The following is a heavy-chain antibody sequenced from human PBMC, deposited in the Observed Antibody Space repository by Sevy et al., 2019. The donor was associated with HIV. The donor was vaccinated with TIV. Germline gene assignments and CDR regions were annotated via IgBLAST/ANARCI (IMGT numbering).Heavy chain of an antibody. CDR2: IYDSGST. J-gene: IGHJ1*01. V-gene: IGHV4-30-2*01. CDR1: GGSISSGGYS. D-gene: IGHD3-22*01. Sequence: SETLSLTCAVSGGSISSGGYSRSWIRQAPGKGLEWIGYIYDSGSTYYNPSLKSRVTISVDRSKNQFSLKLSSVTAADTAVYYCARAGDSSGYYYGYFQHWGQGTLVTVSS. CDR3: ARAGDSSGYYYGYFQH.